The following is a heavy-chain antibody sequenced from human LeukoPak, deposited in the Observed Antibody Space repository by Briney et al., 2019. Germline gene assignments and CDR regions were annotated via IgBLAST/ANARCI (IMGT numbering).Heavy chain of an antibody. V-gene: IGHV3-21*01. CDR1: GFTFSSYS. J-gene: IGHJ4*02. CDR2: ISSSSTYI. Sequence: GGSLRLSCAASGFTFSSYSMNWVREAPGKGLEWVSYISSSSTYIYYADSVKGRFTISRDNAKNSLYLQMNSLRAEDTAVYYCARAGDSSGYYGDYWGQGTLVTVSS. D-gene: IGHD3-22*01. CDR3: ARAGDSSGYYGDY.